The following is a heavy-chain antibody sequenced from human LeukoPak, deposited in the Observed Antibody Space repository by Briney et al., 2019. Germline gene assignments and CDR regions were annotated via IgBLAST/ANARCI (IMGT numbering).Heavy chain of an antibody. J-gene: IGHJ4*02. V-gene: IGHV1-2*02. CDR1: GYTFTDYY. CDR2: INPNSGGT. Sequence: GASVKVSCKASGYTFTDYYMHWVRQAPGQGLEWMGWINPNSGGTNYAQKFQGRVTMTRDTSISTAYMELSRLRSDDTAVYYCASRARDCSSTSCTSDYWGQGTLVTVSS. D-gene: IGHD2-2*01. CDR3: ASRARDCSSTSCTSDY.